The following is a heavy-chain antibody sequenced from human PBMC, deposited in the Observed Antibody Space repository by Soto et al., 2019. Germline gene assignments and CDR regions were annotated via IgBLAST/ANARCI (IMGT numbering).Heavy chain of an antibody. D-gene: IGHD2-15*01. V-gene: IGHV4-39*01. Sequence: LSLTCTVSGGSIGSSSYYWGWIRQPPGKGLEWIGSIYYSGSTYYNPSLKSRVTISVDTSKNQFSLKLSSVTAADTAVYYCATLGSEYFDYWGQGTPVTVSS. CDR3: ATLGSEYFDY. CDR1: GGSIGSSSYY. J-gene: IGHJ4*02. CDR2: IYYSGST.